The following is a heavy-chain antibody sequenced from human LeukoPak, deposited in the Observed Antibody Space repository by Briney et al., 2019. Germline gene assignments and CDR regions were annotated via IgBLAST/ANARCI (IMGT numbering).Heavy chain of an antibody. J-gene: IGHJ4*02. Sequence: SETLSLTCAVSGGSISSSNWWSWVRQPPGKGLEWIGEIYHSGSTNYNPSLKSRVTISVDTSKNQFSLKLSSVTAADTAVYYCASTLTTVTTSGYYFDYWGQGTLVTVSS. CDR2: IYHSGST. V-gene: IGHV4-4*02. CDR3: ASTLTTVTTSGYYFDY. CDR1: GGSISSSNW. D-gene: IGHD4-17*01.